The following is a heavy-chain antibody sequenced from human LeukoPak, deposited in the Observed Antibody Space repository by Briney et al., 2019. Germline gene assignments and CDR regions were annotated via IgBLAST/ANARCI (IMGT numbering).Heavy chain of an antibody. D-gene: IGHD1-7*01. Sequence: GGSLRLSCAASGFTVSSNYMSWVRQAPGKGLEWVSVIYSGGSTYYADSVKGRFTISRDNSKNTLYLQMNSLRAEDTAVYYCARGTWDYEPFDYWGQGTLVTVSS. CDR3: ARGTWDYEPFDY. J-gene: IGHJ4*02. CDR2: IYSGGST. V-gene: IGHV3-53*01. CDR1: GFTVSSNY.